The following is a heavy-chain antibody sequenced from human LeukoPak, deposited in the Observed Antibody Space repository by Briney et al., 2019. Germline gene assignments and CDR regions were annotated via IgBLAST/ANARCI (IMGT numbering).Heavy chain of an antibody. CDR2: NNGDGSTT. V-gene: IGHV3-74*01. D-gene: IGHD2-15*01. CDR1: GFSLSGYW. Sequence: GGSLRLSCVASGFSLSGYWMYWVRQAPGKGLLYISRNNGDGSTTNYADVVKGRFTMSGDNVKNTLYLQMNSLRVEDTAVYYCARDPRNVGLAPWGQGTLVTVSS. CDR3: ARDPRNVGLAP. J-gene: IGHJ5*02.